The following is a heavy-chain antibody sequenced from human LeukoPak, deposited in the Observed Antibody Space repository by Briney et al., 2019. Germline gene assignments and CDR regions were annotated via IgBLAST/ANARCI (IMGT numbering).Heavy chain of an antibody. CDR2: ISSGDFST. Sequence: GGSLKLSCAASGFTFSSYWMSWVRQAPGKGLEWVSGISSGDFSTFYADSVRGRFTISRDNSKNTLYLQMNSLRADDSAVYYCANVPPYYMAVWDKGTTVTVSS. V-gene: IGHV3-23*01. CDR1: GFTFSSYW. J-gene: IGHJ6*03. CDR3: ANVPPYYMAV.